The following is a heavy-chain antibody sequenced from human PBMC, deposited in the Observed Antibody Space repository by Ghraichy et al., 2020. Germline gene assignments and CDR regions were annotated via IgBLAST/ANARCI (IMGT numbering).Heavy chain of an antibody. CDR3: VRGSRITDRHGDNYYGLDV. J-gene: IGHJ6*02. Sequence: GESLNISCAASGFTFSSYWMHWVRQAPGEGLVWVSRINTDGTTTYADSVKGRFTISRDNAKNTLYVQMNSLRGEDAAVYYCVRGSRITDRHGDNYYGLDVWGQGTMVTVSS. V-gene: IGHV3-74*01. CDR1: GFTFSSYW. D-gene: IGHD6-6*01. CDR2: INTDGTT.